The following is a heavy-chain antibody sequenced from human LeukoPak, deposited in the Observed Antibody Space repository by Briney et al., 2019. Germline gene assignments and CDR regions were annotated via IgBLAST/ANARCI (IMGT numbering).Heavy chain of an antibody. J-gene: IGHJ6*03. D-gene: IGHD6-6*01. V-gene: IGHV4-61*10. CDR2: IYYSGST. CDR3: ARDLGVSARPGYMDV. CDR1: GGSISGGGYY. Sequence: PSETLSLTCSVSGGSISGGGYYLSWIRQPAGKGLEWIYRIYYSGSTKYNPSLKSRVTISVDTSKNQFSLRLSSVTAADTAVYYCARDLGVSARPGYMDVWGKGTTVTVSS.